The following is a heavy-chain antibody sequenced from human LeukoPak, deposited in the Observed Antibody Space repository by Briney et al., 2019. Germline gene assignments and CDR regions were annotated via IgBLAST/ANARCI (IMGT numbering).Heavy chain of an antibody. Sequence: SETLSLTCTVSGGSISSSSYYWGWIRQPPGKGLEWIGSIYYSGSTYYNPSLKSRVTISVDTSKNQFSLKLSSVPAADTAVYYCARGRSSGWCDWFDPWGQGTLVTVSS. CDR3: ARGRSSGWCDWFDP. V-gene: IGHV4-39*01. CDR2: IYYSGST. J-gene: IGHJ5*02. D-gene: IGHD6-19*01. CDR1: GGSISSSSYY.